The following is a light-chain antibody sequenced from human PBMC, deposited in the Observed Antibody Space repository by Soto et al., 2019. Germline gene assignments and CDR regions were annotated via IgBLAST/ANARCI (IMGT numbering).Light chain of an antibody. Sequence: EIVMTQSPTTLSVSPGEGATLSCRASQSVSSKLAWYQQKPGQAPRLLIYGASTRATGLPGRFSGSGAGKEFPLIISGLQSEDSAFYYCQQYNSWLWTFGQGTKVEIK. J-gene: IGKJ1*01. CDR2: GAS. V-gene: IGKV3-15*01. CDR3: QQYNSWLWT. CDR1: QSVSSK.